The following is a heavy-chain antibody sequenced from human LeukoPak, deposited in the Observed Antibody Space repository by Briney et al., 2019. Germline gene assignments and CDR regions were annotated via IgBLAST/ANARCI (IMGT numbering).Heavy chain of an antibody. CDR2: IKSKTDGGTT. J-gene: IGHJ4*02. CDR1: GFTFSNAW. V-gene: IGHV3-15*01. CDR3: AITADRLGTDY. D-gene: IGHD3-9*01. Sequence: GGSLRLSCAASGFTFSNAWMSWVRQAPGKGLEWVGRIKSKTDGGTTDYAAPVKGRFTISRDDSKNTLYLQMNSLRAEDTAVYYCAITADRLGTDYWGQGTLVTVSS.